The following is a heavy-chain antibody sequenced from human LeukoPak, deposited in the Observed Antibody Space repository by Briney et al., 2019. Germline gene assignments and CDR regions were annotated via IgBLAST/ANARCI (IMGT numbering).Heavy chain of an antibody. CDR3: ARDHSGYDYMNT. Sequence: SVKVSCKASGGTFSSYAISWVRQAPGQGLEWMGGIIPIFGTANYAQKFQGRVTITADESTSTAYMELSSLRSEDTAVYYCARDHSGYDYMNTWGQGTLVTVSS. CDR1: GGTFSSYA. V-gene: IGHV1-69*13. D-gene: IGHD5-12*01. CDR2: IIPIFGTA. J-gene: IGHJ5*02.